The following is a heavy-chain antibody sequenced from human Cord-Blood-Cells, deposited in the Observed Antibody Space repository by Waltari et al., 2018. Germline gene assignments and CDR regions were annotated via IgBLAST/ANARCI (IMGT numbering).Heavy chain of an antibody. CDR1: GFTVSRNY. J-gene: IGHJ3*02. CDR3: ARGDAFDI. V-gene: IGHV3-53*04. CDR2: IYSGCSI. Sequence: EVQLVESGGALFQPGGSLRLSRAPSGFTVSRNYMRWVRQAPGKGREGVSVIYSGCSINYADSVKGRFTISRHNSKNTLYLQMNSLRAEDTAVYYCARGDAFDIWGQGTMVTVSS.